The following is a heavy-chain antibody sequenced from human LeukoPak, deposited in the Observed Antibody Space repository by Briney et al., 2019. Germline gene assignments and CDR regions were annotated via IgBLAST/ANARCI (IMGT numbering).Heavy chain of an antibody. J-gene: IGHJ3*02. V-gene: IGHV3-9*01. Sequence: GGSLRLSCAASGFTFDDYAMHWVRQAPGKGLEWVSGISWNSGSIGYADSVKGRFTISRDNAKNSLYLQMNSLRAEDTALYYCAKDYCSGGSCYSRRAFDIWGQGTMVTVSS. CDR1: GFTFDDYA. CDR2: ISWNSGSI. D-gene: IGHD2-15*01. CDR3: AKDYCSGGSCYSRRAFDI.